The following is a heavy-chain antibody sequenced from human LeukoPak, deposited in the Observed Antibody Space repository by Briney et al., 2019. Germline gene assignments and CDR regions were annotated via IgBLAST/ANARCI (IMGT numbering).Heavy chain of an antibody. V-gene: IGHV4-59*08. CDR1: GVSISSYY. J-gene: IGHJ4*02. D-gene: IGHD4-17*01. CDR3: ARVPTVTFFDY. Sequence: PSETLSLTCTVSGVSISSYYWSWIRQPPGKGLEWIGYIYYSGSTNYNPSLKSRVTISVDTSKNQFSLKLSSVTAADTAVYYCARVPTVTFFDYWGQGTLVTVSS. CDR2: IYYSGST.